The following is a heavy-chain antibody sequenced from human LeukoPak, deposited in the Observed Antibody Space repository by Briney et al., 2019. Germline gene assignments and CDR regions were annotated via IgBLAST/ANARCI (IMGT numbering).Heavy chain of an antibody. J-gene: IGHJ3*01. D-gene: IGHD5-18*01. CDR2: IFPGDSET. CDR3: ARQWRGYSHGWFPFNL. Sequence: GESLKISCKGSGYSFTTHWIGWVRQMPGKGLEWMGVIFPGDSETRYSPSFQGQVTISADKSISTAYLQWSSLKASDTAMYYCARQWRGYSHGWFPFNLWGQGTMVTVSS. CDR1: GYSFTTHW. V-gene: IGHV5-51*01.